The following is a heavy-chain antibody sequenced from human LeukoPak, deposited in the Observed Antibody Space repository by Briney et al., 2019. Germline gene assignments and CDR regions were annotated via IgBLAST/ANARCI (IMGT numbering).Heavy chain of an antibody. Sequence: ASVKVSCKASGYIFTSYGILWVRQAPGQGLEWMGWLSAYNGNTNYAQKLQGRVTMTTDTYTSIAHMELRSLRSDDTAVYYCASRYGSGSYYPADAFDIWDQGTMVTVSS. J-gene: IGHJ3*02. CDR1: GYIFTSYG. D-gene: IGHD3-10*01. CDR2: LSAYNGNT. CDR3: ASRYGSGSYYPADAFDI. V-gene: IGHV1-18*01.